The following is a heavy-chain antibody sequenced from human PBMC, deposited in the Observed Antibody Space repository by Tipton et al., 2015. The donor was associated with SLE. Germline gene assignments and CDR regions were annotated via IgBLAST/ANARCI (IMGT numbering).Heavy chain of an antibody. J-gene: IGHJ4*02. CDR2: LPLDGSNK. Sequence: SLRLSCAASGFTFSSYAMHWVRQAPGKGLEWGAVLPLDGSNKYYADSVKGRFTISRDNSKNTLYLQMNSLRAEDTAVYYCARGAGWLQLGASFDYWGQGTLVTVSS. D-gene: IGHD5-24*01. V-gene: IGHV3-30*04. CDR1: GFTFSSYA. CDR3: ARGAGWLQLGASFDY.